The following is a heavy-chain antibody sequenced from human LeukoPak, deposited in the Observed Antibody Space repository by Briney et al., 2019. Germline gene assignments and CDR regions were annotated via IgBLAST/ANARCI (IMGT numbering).Heavy chain of an antibody. CDR2: ISGSGIGT. CDR3: AKDSGWTPAFDY. Sequence: GGSLRLSCAASGFTFSNFAMSWVRQAPGKGLEWVSVISGSGIGTYYADSVKGRFTISRDNSENMLYLQMNSLRAEDTAAYYCAKDSGWTPAFDYWGQGTLVTVSS. V-gene: IGHV3-23*01. CDR1: GFTFSNFA. D-gene: IGHD3/OR15-3a*01. J-gene: IGHJ4*02.